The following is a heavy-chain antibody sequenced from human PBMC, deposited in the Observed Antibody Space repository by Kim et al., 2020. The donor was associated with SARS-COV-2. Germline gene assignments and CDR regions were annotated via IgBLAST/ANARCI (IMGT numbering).Heavy chain of an antibody. V-gene: IGHV2-70*01. CDR2: IDWDDDK. D-gene: IGHD6-13*01. CDR1: GFSLSTSEMC. Sequence: SGPTLVNPTQTLTLTCTFSGFSLSTSEMCVSWIRQPPGKALEWLALIDWDDDKSYSTSLKTRLTISKDTSKNQVVLTMTNMDPVDTATYYCARIRRAAAGTPYYFYYGMDVWGQGTTVTVSS. CDR3: ARIRRAAAGTPYYFYYGMDV. J-gene: IGHJ6*02.